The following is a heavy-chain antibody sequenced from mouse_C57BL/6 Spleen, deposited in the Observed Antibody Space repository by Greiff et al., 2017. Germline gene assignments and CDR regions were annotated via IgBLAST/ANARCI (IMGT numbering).Heavy chain of an antibody. CDR1: GYTFTSYW. CDR3: ARGDYYGSSPHYFDY. D-gene: IGHD1-1*01. V-gene: IGHV1-55*01. J-gene: IGHJ2*01. CDR2: IYPGSGST. Sequence: QVQLQQPGAELVKPGASVKMSCKASGYTFTSYWITWVKQRPGQGLEWIGDIYPGSGSTNYNEKFKSKATLTVDTSSSAAYMQLSSLTSEDSAVYYCARGDYYGSSPHYFDYWGQGTTLTVSS.